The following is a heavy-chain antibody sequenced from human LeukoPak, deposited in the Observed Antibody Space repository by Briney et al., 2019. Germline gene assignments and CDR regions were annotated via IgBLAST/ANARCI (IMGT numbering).Heavy chain of an antibody. Sequence: SETLSLTCAVYGGSFSGYYWTWIRQPPGKGLEWIGEINHSGSTNYNPSLKSRATISVDTSKNQFSLNLTSVTAADTAVYYCARWWGFDPWGQGTLVTVPS. CDR2: INHSGST. CDR3: ARWWGFDP. D-gene: IGHD2-15*01. J-gene: IGHJ5*02. V-gene: IGHV4-34*01. CDR1: GGSFSGYY.